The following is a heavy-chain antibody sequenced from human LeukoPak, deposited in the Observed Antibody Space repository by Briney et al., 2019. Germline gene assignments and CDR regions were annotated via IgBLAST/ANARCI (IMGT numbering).Heavy chain of an antibody. J-gene: IGHJ4*02. CDR2: INAGNGNT. Sequence: ASVKVSCKASGYTFTSYAMHWVRQAPGQRLEWMGWINAGNGNTKYSQKFQGRVTITRDTSASTAYMELSSLRSEDTAVYYCARDMPRIAARPVFDYWAQGTLVTVSS. CDR1: GYTFTSYA. V-gene: IGHV1-3*01. CDR3: ARDMPRIAARPVFDY. D-gene: IGHD6-6*01.